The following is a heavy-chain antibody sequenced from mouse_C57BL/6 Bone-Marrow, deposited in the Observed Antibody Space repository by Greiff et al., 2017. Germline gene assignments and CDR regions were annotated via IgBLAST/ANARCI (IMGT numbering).Heavy chain of an antibody. D-gene: IGHD2-5*01. V-gene: IGHV1-18*01. J-gene: IGHJ2*01. CDR2: INPNNGGS. CDR3: VRSNYPFFDY. CDR1: GYTFTDYN. Sequence: EVQLQQSGPELVKPGASVQITCKASGYTFTDYNMDWVKQSHGKSLEWIGDINPNNGGSIYNQKFKGKATLSVDKSSSTAYMELRSLTSEDTAVYYCVRSNYPFFDYWGQGTTRTVSS.